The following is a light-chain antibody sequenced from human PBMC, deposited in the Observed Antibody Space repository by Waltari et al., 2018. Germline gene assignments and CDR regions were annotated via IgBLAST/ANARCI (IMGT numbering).Light chain of an antibody. V-gene: IGLV2-23*02. Sequence: QSALTQPPSVSGTPGQSITISCSGTTSDVGSYDLVSWYQQPPGEAPKLLLCEVFKRPPDTSSRFSGAKSGSTASLTISGLQPEDEADYYCCSYAGRGTYVFGSGTKVTVL. J-gene: IGLJ1*01. CDR2: EVF. CDR3: CSYAGRGTYV. CDR1: TSDVGSYDL.